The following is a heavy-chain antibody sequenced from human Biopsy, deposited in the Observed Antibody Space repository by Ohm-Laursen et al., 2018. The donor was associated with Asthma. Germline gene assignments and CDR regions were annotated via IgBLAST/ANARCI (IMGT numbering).Heavy chain of an antibody. CDR2: ISNDGKNE. Sequence: SLRLSCAATGFTFSRYVMHWVRQAPGKGLERVAVISNDGKNEYYGDSVKGRFTISRDKSMSTLYLQLSSLRAEDTAVYFCAREPIKAAYFYGMDVWGQGTTVTVSS. V-gene: IGHV3-30*04. J-gene: IGHJ6*02. D-gene: IGHD3-9*01. CDR3: AREPIKAAYFYGMDV. CDR1: GFTFSRYV.